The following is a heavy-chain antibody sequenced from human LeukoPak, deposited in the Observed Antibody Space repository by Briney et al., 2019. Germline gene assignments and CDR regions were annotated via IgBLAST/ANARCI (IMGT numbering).Heavy chain of an antibody. D-gene: IGHD3-9*01. CDR2: ISYDGSNK. J-gene: IGHJ4*02. Sequence: GGSLRLSCAASGFTFSSYGMHWVRQAPGKGLEWVAVISYDGSNKYYADSVKGRFTISRDNSKNTLYPQMNSLRAEDTAVYYCAKDTSTPYDILTGYYFDYWGQGTLVTVSS. CDR3: AKDTSTPYDILTGYYFDY. CDR1: GFTFSSYG. V-gene: IGHV3-30*18.